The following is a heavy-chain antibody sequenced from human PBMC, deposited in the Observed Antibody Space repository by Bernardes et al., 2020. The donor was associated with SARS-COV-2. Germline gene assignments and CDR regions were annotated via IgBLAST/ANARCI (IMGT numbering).Heavy chain of an antibody. CDR2: ISPISGGT. CDR3: ARGRNYYDTSGYSFDY. CDR1: GYTFTGYY. V-gene: IGHV1-2*02. D-gene: IGHD3-22*01. J-gene: IGHJ4*01. Sequence: ASVKVSCKASGYTFTGYYIHWVRQAPGQGLEWMGWISPISGGTKYAQKFQGRVTMTTDTSISTAYMELSSLKSDDTAVFFCARGRNYYDTSGYSFDYWGQGTLVIVSS.